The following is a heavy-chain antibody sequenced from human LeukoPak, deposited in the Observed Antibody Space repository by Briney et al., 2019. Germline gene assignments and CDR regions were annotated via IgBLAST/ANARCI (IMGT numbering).Heavy chain of an antibody. Sequence: PSETLSLTCTVSGGSMSSSSYYWGWIRQPPGKGLEWIGSIYYSGSTYYNPSLKSRVTISVDTSKNQFSLKLSSVTAADTAVYYCARHPVGMVPPTLMHSGTGYWGQGTLVTVSS. CDR3: ARHPVGMVPPTLMHSGTGY. D-gene: IGHD3-10*01. CDR2: IYYSGST. V-gene: IGHV4-39*01. J-gene: IGHJ4*02. CDR1: GGSMSSSSYY.